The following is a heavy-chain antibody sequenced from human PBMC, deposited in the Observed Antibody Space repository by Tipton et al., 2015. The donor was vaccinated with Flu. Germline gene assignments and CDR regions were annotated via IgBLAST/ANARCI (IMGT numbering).Heavy chain of an antibody. CDR3: ARDDDFLTGPLLN. D-gene: IGHD3-9*01. Sequence: QVQLVQSGAGVRKPGFSVKVSCKASGGTFSSYAIYWVRQAPGQGLEWMGRIIPIFDTTNYAQKFQGRVTFTAAESTSTAYMELSSLRSEDTAVYYCARDDDFLTGPLLNWGQGTLVTVSS. V-gene: IGHV1-69*18. CDR1: GGTFSSYA. CDR2: IIPIFDTT. J-gene: IGHJ4*02.